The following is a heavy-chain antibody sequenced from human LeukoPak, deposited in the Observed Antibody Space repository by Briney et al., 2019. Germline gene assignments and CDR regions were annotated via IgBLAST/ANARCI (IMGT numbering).Heavy chain of an antibody. D-gene: IGHD3-22*01. CDR3: ARRDYSDSTGCYYY. Sequence: PSETLSLTCTVSGGSISSSSYYWGWIRQPPGKGLEWIGSIYYSGSTYYNPSLKSRVTISVDTSKNQFSLKLSSVTAADTAVYYCARRDYSDSTGCYYYWGQGTLVTVSS. CDR1: GGSISSSSYY. V-gene: IGHV4-39*07. J-gene: IGHJ4*02. CDR2: IYYSGST.